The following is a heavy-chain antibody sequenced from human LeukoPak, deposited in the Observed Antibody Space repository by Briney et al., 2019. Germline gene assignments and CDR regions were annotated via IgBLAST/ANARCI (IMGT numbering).Heavy chain of an antibody. CDR1: GFTFSSYG. V-gene: IGHV3-33*01. Sequence: PGGSLRLSCAASGFTFSSYGMHWVRQAPGKGLEWVAVIWYDGSNKYYADSVKGRFTISRDNSKNTLYLQMNSLRAEDTAVYYCARDHPYDPYPEGYGMDVWGQGTTVTVSS. J-gene: IGHJ6*02. CDR3: ARDHPYDPYPEGYGMDV. CDR2: IWYDGSNK. D-gene: IGHD3-3*01.